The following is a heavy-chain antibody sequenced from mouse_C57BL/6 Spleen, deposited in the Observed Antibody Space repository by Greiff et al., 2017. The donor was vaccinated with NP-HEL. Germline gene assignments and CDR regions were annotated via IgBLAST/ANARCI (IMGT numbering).Heavy chain of an antibody. CDR1: GYTFTSYW. CDR3: ARRGYYDDGWYFDV. D-gene: IGHD2-4*01. J-gene: IGHJ1*03. CDR2: IDPSDSYT. V-gene: IGHV1-69*01. Sequence: QVQLKQPGAELVMPGASVKLSCKASGYTFTSYWMHWVKQRPGQGLEWIGEIDPSDSYTNYNQKFKGKSTLTVDKSSSTAYMQLSSLTSEDSAVYYCARRGYYDDGWYFDVWGTGTTVTVSS.